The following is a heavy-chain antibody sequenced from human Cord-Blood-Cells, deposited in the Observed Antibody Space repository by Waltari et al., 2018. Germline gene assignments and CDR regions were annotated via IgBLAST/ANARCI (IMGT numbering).Heavy chain of an antibody. D-gene: IGHD3-22*01. CDR3: ARDRNDSSGYYYDAFDI. CDR2: IIPIFGTA. Sequence: QVQLVQSGAEVKKPGSSVKVSCKASGGTFSSYAISWVRQSPGQGLEWMGGIIPIFGTANYAQKFQGRVTITADESTSTAYMELSSLRSEDTAVYYCARDRNDSSGYYYDAFDIWGQGTMVTVSS. CDR1: GGTFSSYA. V-gene: IGHV1-69*01. J-gene: IGHJ3*02.